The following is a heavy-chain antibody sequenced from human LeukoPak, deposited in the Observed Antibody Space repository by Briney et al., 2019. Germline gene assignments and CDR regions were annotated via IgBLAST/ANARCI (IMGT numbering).Heavy chain of an antibody. CDR1: GFTFSSYE. J-gene: IGHJ3*02. D-gene: IGHD3-22*01. V-gene: IGHV3-30*18. CDR3: AKDLPYYDSSGSWSDSFDI. CDR2: VSYNGSNK. Sequence: GGSLRLSCAASGFTFSSYEMNWVRQAPGKGLEWVAVVSYNGSNKYYADSVKGRFTISKDNSRNTVYLQMNSLRAEDTAMYYCAKDLPYYDSSGSWSDSFDIWGQGTRVTVSS.